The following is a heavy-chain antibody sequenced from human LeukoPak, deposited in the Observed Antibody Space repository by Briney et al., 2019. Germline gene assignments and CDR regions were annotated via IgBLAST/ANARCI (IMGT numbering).Heavy chain of an antibody. J-gene: IGHJ4*02. CDR1: GGSFSGYY. CDR2: INHSGST. D-gene: IGHD1-26*01. Sequence: SETLSLTCAVYGGSFSGYYWSWIRQPPGKGLEWIGEINHSGSTNYNPSLKSRVTISVDTSKNQFSLKLNSVTAADTAVYYCARVFRGSYDYWGQGTLVTVSS. CDR3: ARVFRGSYDY. V-gene: IGHV4-34*01.